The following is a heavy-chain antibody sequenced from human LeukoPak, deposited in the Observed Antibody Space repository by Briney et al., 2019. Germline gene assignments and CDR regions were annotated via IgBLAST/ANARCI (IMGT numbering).Heavy chain of an antibody. V-gene: IGHV4-39*07. Sequence: PSETLSLTCTVSGGSISSSSYYWDWTRQPPGKGLEWIGSIYYSGSTYYNPSLKSRVTISVDTSKNQFSLKLSSVTAADTAVYYCARALGFLEWLSDEYWGQGTLVTVSS. CDR3: ARALGFLEWLSDEY. J-gene: IGHJ4*02. CDR2: IYYSGST. CDR1: GGSISSSSYY. D-gene: IGHD3-3*01.